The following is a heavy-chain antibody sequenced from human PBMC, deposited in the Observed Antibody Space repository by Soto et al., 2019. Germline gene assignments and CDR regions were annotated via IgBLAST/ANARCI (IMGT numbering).Heavy chain of an antibody. J-gene: IGHJ6*02. V-gene: IGHV3-21*01. CDR1: GFTFSSYS. CDR2: ISSSSSYI. CDR3: ARDSCSSTSCYVRYYYYYYGMAV. D-gene: IGHD2-2*01. Sequence: KAGGSLRLSCTASGFTFSSYSMDWVRQAPGKXLEWVSSISSSSSYIYYADSVKGRFTISRDNAKNSLYLQMNSLRAEDTAVYYCARDSCSSTSCYVRYYYYYYGMAVWGQGTTVTVSS.